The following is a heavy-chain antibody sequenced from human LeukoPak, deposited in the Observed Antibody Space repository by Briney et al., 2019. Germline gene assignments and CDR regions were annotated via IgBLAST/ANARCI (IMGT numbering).Heavy chain of an antibody. CDR1: GFTFSSYA. Sequence: PGGSLRLSCAASGFTFSSYAMHWVRQAPGKGLEWVAVISYDGSNKYYADSVKGRFTISRDNSKNTLYLQMNSLRAEDTAVYYCRVAITTAPDAFDIWGQGTMVTVSS. CDR3: RVAITTAPDAFDI. D-gene: IGHD3-22*01. V-gene: IGHV3-30*04. J-gene: IGHJ3*02. CDR2: ISYDGSNK.